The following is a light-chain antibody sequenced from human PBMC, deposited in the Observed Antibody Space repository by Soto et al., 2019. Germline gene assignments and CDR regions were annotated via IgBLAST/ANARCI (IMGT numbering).Light chain of an antibody. CDR2: DVS. V-gene: IGLV2-14*01. Sequence: QSVLTQPASVSGSPGQSIAISCTRTSSDVGGYNYVSCYQQHPGKAPTVMVYDVSHRPSGVSNRFSGSKSGNTASLAISGLQADDEADYYCRSYTSSSTYVFGTGTKVTVL. J-gene: IGLJ1*01. CDR3: RSYTSSSTYV. CDR1: SSDVGGYNY.